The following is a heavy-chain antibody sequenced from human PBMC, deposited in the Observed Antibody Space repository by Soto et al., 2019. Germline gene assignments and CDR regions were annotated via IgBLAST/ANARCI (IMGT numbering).Heavy chain of an antibody. Sequence: ASVKVSCKAPGYTFTSYYMHWVRQAPGQGLEWMGIINPSGGSTSYAQKFQGRVTMTRDTSTSTVYMELSSLRSEDTAVYYCARGVVGATLFDAFDIWGQGTMVTVSS. CDR2: INPSGGST. CDR3: ARGVVGATLFDAFDI. J-gene: IGHJ3*02. CDR1: GYTFTSYY. V-gene: IGHV1-46*03. D-gene: IGHD1-26*01.